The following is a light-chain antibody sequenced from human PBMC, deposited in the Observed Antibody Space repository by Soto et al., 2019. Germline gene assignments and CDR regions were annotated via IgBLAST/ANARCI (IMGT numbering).Light chain of an antibody. Sequence: DIVVTQSPLSLPVTXGXPASISCRSSKSLLHINGYNYLDWYLQKPGQSPQLLIYLASSRASGVPDRFSGSGSGTDFTLKISRVEAEDFGVYYCIQTLQTPFTFGGGTKVDIK. V-gene: IGKV2-28*01. J-gene: IGKJ4*01. CDR2: LAS. CDR3: IQTLQTPFT. CDR1: KSLLHINGYNY.